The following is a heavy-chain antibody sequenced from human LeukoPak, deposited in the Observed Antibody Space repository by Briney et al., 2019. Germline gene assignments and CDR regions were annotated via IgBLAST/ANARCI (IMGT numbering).Heavy chain of an antibody. CDR1: GFTFSTYW. J-gene: IGHJ4*02. V-gene: IGHV3-7*01. D-gene: IGHD6-19*01. Sequence: GGSLRLSCAASGFTFSTYWMSWVRQAPGKGLEWVANIKRDGSEKYYVDSVKGRFTISRDNAKNSLYLQMNSLGAEDTAVYYCASPGYNSVWSLDYWGQGALVTVSS. CDR2: IKRDGSEK. CDR3: ASPGYNSVWSLDY.